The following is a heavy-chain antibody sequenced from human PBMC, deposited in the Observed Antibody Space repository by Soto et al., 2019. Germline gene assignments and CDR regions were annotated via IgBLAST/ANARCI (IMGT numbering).Heavy chain of an antibody. CDR2: IVVGSGNT. CDR1: GGTFSSYA. V-gene: IGHV1-58*02. Sequence: SVKVSCKASGGTFSSYAISWVRQARGQRLEWIGWIVVGSGNTNYAQKFQERVTITRDMSTSTAYMELSSLRSEDTAVYYCAAAPIYDILTVALDYWGQGTLVTVSS. J-gene: IGHJ4*02. CDR3: AAAPIYDILTVALDY. D-gene: IGHD3-9*01.